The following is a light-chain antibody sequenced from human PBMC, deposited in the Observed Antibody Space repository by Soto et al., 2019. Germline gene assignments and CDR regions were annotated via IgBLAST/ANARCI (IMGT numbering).Light chain of an antibody. CDR3: QQYNAYPWT. CDR1: QSISTW. CDR2: RAS. J-gene: IGKJ5*01. V-gene: IGKV1-5*03. Sequence: DIQITQSPSTLSASVGDRVTITCRAIQSISTWLAWYQQKPGKAPKILIYRASSLESGVPSKFSGSGSGTEFTLTISSLQPEDFETYYCQQYNAYPWTFGQGTRLEIK.